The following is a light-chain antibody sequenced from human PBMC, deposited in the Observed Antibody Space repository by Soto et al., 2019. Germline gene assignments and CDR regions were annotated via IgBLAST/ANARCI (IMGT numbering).Light chain of an antibody. J-gene: IGLJ1*01. CDR3: SSYTSSRIYV. CDR2: DVS. CDR1: SSDVGGYNY. V-gene: IGLV2-14*01. Sequence: LTQPASVSGSPGQSITISCTGTSSDVGGYNYVSWYQQHPGKAPKLMIYDVSNRPSGVSNRFSGSKSGNTASLTISGLQAEDEADYYCSSYTSSRIYVFGTGTKVTVL.